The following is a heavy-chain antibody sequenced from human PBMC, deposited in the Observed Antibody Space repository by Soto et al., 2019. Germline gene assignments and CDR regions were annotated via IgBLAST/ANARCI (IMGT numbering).Heavy chain of an antibody. Sequence: GSLRLSCAVSGFICSSYDMSWVRQAPGKGLEWVSTILVGGSTHYEDSVKGRFTISRDTSKNTVYLQMNSLTAGDTAVYYCETANATGGGAFELCGQGTMVTVSS. D-gene: IGHD2-8*02. CDR3: ETANATGGGAFEL. CDR1: GFICSSYD. CDR2: ILVGGST. J-gene: IGHJ3*01. V-gene: IGHV3-23*01.